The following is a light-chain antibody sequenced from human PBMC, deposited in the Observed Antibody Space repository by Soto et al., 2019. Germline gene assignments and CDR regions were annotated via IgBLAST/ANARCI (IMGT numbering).Light chain of an antibody. J-gene: IGLJ1*01. CDR2: DVS. V-gene: IGLV2-14*01. CDR1: SSDVGDYNY. CDR3: SSYTSSSTYV. Sequence: QSALTQPASVSGSPGQSITISCTGTSSDVGDYNYVSWYQHHPGKAPKLMTYDVSNWPSGVSNRFSGSKSGNTASLTIAGLQAEDEADYYCSSYTSSSTYVFGTGTKLTVL.